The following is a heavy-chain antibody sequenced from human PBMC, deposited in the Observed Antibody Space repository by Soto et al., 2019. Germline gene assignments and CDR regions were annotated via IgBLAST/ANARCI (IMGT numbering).Heavy chain of an antibody. V-gene: IGHV4-59*08. CDR1: GGSISSYY. CDR3: ASSDYYYYYMDV. CDR2: IYYSGST. J-gene: IGHJ6*03. Sequence: SETLSLTCTVSGGSISSYYWSWIRQPPGKGLEWIGYIYYSGSTNYNPSLKSRVTISVDTSKNQFSLKLSSVTAADTAVYYCASSDYYYYYMDVWGKGTTVTVSS.